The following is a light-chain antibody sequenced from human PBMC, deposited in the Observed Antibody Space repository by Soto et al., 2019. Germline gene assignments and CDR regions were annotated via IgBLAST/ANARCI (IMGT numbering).Light chain of an antibody. Sequence: EIVLTQSPATLSLSPGERATLSCRASQSVSSYFAWYQQKPGQAPRLLIYDASNSATGIPARFSGSVSGTDFTLTISSLEPEDFAVYYCQQRSNGYTFGGGTKVEIK. CDR1: QSVSSY. J-gene: IGKJ4*01. V-gene: IGKV3-11*01. CDR2: DAS. CDR3: QQRSNGYT.